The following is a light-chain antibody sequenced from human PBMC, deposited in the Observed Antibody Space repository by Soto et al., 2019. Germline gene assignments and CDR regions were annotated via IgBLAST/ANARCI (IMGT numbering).Light chain of an antibody. Sequence: EIVLTQSPGTVSLSPGESATLSCRASQSISRSDLAWYQHRPGQSPRLLIYATSSRATGIPDRFTGGGAGTGFTLTISRLEPEHSAVYYCQQYGSSPTFGGGTKVEIK. CDR3: QQYGSSPT. V-gene: IGKV3-20*01. CDR1: QSISRSD. CDR2: ATS. J-gene: IGKJ4*01.